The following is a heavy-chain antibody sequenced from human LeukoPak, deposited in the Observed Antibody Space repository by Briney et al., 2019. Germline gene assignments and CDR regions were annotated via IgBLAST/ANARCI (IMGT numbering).Heavy chain of an antibody. V-gene: IGHV3-30*18. D-gene: IGHD4-17*01. CDR1: GFTFSSHG. CDR3: AKDLPVCGDYLYSFDY. CDR2: ISYDGSNK. Sequence: PGGSLRLSCAASGFTFSSHGMHWVRQAPAKGLEWVAVISYDGSNKYYADPSMGRFTISRDNSKNTLYLQMNSLTAEDTAVYYCAKDLPVCGDYLYSFDYWGQGTLVTVSS. J-gene: IGHJ4*02.